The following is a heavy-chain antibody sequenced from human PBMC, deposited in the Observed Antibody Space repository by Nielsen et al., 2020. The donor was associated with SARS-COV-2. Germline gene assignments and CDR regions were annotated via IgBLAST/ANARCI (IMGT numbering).Heavy chain of an antibody. D-gene: IGHD3-16*02. CDR2: ISWNSGSI. J-gene: IGHJ4*02. CDR1: GFTFDDYA. V-gene: IGHV3-9*01. CDR3: TTDRVYDYVWGSYRHVDY. Sequence: GGSLRLSCAASGFTFDDYAMHWVRQAPGKGLEWVSGISWNSGSIGYADSVKGRFTISRDNAKNSLYLQMNSLRAEGTAVYYCTTDRVYDYVWGSYRHVDYWGQGTLVTVSS.